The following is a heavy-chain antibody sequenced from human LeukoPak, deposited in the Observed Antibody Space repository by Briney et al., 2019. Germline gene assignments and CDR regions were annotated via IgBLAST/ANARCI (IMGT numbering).Heavy chain of an antibody. D-gene: IGHD4-17*01. CDR3: AKDQNTVATAPFDY. Sequence: GSLRPSCATSGITLSSYANRWVRQAPGEGPEWVLAINSAGSTYYGDSVGGRFTISRDNSKNVLYLQMNSLRAEDTALYYCAKDQNTVATAPFDYWGQGTLVTVSS. V-gene: IGHV3-23*01. CDR2: INSAGST. J-gene: IGHJ4*02. CDR1: GITLSSYA.